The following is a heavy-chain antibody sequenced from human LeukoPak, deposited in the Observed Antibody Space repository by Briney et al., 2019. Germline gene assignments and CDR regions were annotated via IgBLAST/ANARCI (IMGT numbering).Heavy chain of an antibody. CDR1: GFTFSSYA. CDR2: ISYDGSNK. CDR3: ASLGDSSGYYYPKFDY. D-gene: IGHD3-22*01. V-gene: IGHV3-30-3*01. Sequence: GGSLRLSCAASGFTFSSYAMHWVRQAPGKGLEWVAVISYDGSNKYYADSVKGRFTIPRDNSKNTLYLQMNCLRAEDTAVYYCASLGDSSGYYYPKFDYWGQGTLVTVSS. J-gene: IGHJ4*02.